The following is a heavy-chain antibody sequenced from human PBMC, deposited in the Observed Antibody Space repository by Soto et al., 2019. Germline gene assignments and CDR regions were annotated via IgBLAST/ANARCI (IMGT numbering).Heavy chain of an antibody. CDR3: ATARAVAGRGWFDP. V-gene: IGHV1-24*01. CDR2: FDPEDGET. CDR1: GYTLTELS. Sequence: ASVTVSCKVSGYTLTELSMRWVRQATGKGLEWMGGFDPEDGETIYAQKFQGRVTMTEDTSTDTAYMELSSLRSEDTAVYYCATARAVAGRGWFDPWGQGTLVTVSS. D-gene: IGHD6-19*01. J-gene: IGHJ5*02.